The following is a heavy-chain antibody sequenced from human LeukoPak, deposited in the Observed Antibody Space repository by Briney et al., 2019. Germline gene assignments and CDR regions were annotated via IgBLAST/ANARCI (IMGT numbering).Heavy chain of an antibody. CDR1: GFSFTNFW. Sequence: GGSLRLSCAVSGFSFTNFWMSWVRQAPGRGLEWVANIHPEGNEKYHVESVKGRFTISRDNTKNLLFLQMNGLRVEDTAVYYCAKDSGWFGELLALDYWGQGTLVTVSS. J-gene: IGHJ4*02. D-gene: IGHD3-10*01. V-gene: IGHV3-7*01. CDR3: AKDSGWFGELLALDY. CDR2: IHPEGNEK.